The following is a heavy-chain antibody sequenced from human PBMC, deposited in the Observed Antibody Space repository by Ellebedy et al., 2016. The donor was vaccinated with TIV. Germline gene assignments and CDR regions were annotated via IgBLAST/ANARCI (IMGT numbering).Heavy chain of an antibody. D-gene: IGHD5-12*01. CDR2: IIPILGIA. Sequence: AASVKVSCKASGGTFSSYAISWVRQAPGQGLEWMGRIIPILGIANYAQKFQGRVTITADKSTSTAYMELSRLRSDDTAVYYCARYSGYDAMFDYWGQGTLVTVSS. CDR1: GGTFSSYA. J-gene: IGHJ4*02. V-gene: IGHV1-69*04. CDR3: ARYSGYDAMFDY.